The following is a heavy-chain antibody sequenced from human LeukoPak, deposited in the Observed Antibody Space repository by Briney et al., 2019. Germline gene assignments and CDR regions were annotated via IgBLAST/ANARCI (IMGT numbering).Heavy chain of an antibody. J-gene: IGHJ6*03. D-gene: IGHD3-9*01. CDR3: ARVAYRFSINDWSGLGLGADPTKYHYYMDV. CDR1: GGSFRDYS. CDR2: INHSGGT. Sequence: PSETLSLTCAVYGGSFRDYSWSWIRQPPGKGLQWIGEINHSGGTNYNPSLMNRVTMSVDTSKNQFSLRVSSVTAADTAVYYCARVAYRFSINDWSGLGLGADPTKYHYYMDVWGKGNTVTVSS. V-gene: IGHV4-34*01.